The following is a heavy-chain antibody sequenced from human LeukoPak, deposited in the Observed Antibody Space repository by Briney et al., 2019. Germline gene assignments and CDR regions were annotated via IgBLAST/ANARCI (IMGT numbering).Heavy chain of an antibody. CDR2: FSGSGGRP. Sequence: GSLRLSCAASGFIFSSYAMSWVRQAPGKGLEFGSSFSGSGGRPYYAHSVKGPFTISRDNSKNTLYLFMNGLRAEDTAVYNCAKSPFTHYYDSSGYYSLGGDYWGQGTLVTVSS. D-gene: IGHD3-22*01. CDR3: AKSPFTHYYDSSGYYSLGGDY. CDR1: GFIFSSYA. J-gene: IGHJ4*02. V-gene: IGHV3-23*01.